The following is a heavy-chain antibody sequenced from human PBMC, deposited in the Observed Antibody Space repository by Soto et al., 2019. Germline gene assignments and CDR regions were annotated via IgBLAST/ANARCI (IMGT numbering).Heavy chain of an antibody. CDR1: GFTFDSYA. J-gene: IGHJ3*01. D-gene: IGHD3-3*01. CDR2: ISGSADGT. CDR3: AKDTVGGYSFWSGYYSAGLDV. Sequence: EVKLLESGGGLAQPGGSLRLSCVGSGFTFDSYAISWVRQAPGERLQWIAAISGSADGTDYAHSVRGRFTISRDNAKKTVHQQMDSLRVEDTAVYFCAKDTVGGYSFWSGYYSAGLDVWGQGTLVSVS. V-gene: IGHV3-23*01.